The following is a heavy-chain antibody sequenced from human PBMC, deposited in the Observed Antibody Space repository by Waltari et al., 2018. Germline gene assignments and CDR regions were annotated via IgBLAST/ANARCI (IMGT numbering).Heavy chain of an antibody. CDR3: ARGLGLYYYYYYGMDV. Sequence: QVQLQQWGAGLLKPSETLSLTCAVYGGSFSGYYWSWIRQPPGKGLEWIGEINHSGSTNYNPSLKSRVTTSVDTSKNQFSLKLSSVTAADTAVYYCARGLGLYYYYYYGMDVWGQGTTVTVSS. J-gene: IGHJ6*02. CDR2: INHSGST. V-gene: IGHV4-34*01. CDR1: GGSFSGYY. D-gene: IGHD1-26*01.